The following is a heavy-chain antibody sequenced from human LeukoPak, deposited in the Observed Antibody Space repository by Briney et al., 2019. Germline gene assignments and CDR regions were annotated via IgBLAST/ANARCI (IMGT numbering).Heavy chain of an antibody. CDR1: GGTFSSYA. CDR2: IIPIFGTA. D-gene: IGHD3-22*01. V-gene: IGHV1-69*13. Sequence: ASVKVSCKASGGTFSSYAISWVRQAPGQGLEWKGGIIPIFGTANYAQKFQGRVTITADESTSTAYMELSSLRSEDTAVYYCARDNMLDSSAPGAFDIWGQGTMVTVSS. J-gene: IGHJ3*02. CDR3: ARDNMLDSSAPGAFDI.